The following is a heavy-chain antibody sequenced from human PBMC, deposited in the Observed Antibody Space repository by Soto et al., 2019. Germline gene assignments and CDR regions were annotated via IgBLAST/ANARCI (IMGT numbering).Heavy chain of an antibody. V-gene: IGHV1-58*01. CDR1: GFTFTYFS. CDR3: AADRYCGGDCPFDY. CDR2: IVVGSGNT. J-gene: IGHJ4*02. Sequence: GAPFKVSFKASGFTFTYFSLPWGRQALGQRLEWIGWIVVGSGNTNYAQKFQERVTITRDMSTSTAYMELSSLRSEDTAVYYCAADRYCGGDCPFDYWGQGTLVTVSS. D-gene: IGHD2-21*02.